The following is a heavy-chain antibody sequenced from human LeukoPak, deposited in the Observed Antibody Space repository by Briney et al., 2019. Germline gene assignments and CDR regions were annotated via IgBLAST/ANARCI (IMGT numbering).Heavy chain of an antibody. J-gene: IGHJ4*02. D-gene: IGHD2-2*01. V-gene: IGHV1-8*01. CDR2: MNPNSGNT. Sequence: ASVRVSCKASGYTFTSYDINWVRQATGQGLEWMGWMNPNSGNTGYAQKFQGRVTMTRSTSISTAYMELSSLRSEDTAVYYCVRACRLGARTSCAGYWGQGTLVTVSS. CDR3: VRACRLGARTSCAGY. CDR1: GYTFTSYD.